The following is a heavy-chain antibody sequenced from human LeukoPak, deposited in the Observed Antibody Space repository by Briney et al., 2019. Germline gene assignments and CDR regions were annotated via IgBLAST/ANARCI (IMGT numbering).Heavy chain of an antibody. CDR1: GFTFSSYW. D-gene: IGHD3-3*01. V-gene: IGHV3-74*01. Sequence: GGSLRLSCAASGFTFSSYWMHWVRQAPGKGLVWVSRINSDGSSTSYADSVKGRFTISRDNAKNSLYLQMNSLRAEDTAVYYCASKYYDFWSGYYFDAFDIWGQGTMVTVSS. CDR2: INSDGSST. CDR3: ASKYYDFWSGYYFDAFDI. J-gene: IGHJ3*02.